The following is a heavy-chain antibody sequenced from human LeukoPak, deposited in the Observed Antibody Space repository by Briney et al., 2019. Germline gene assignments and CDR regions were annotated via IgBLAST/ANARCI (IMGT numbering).Heavy chain of an antibody. V-gene: IGHV3-74*01. CDR1: GFTFSSHW. CDR3: ARGPNSNWSGLDF. J-gene: IGHJ4*02. D-gene: IGHD6-6*01. Sequence: PGGSLRLSCAASGFTFSSHWMHWVRQAPGKGLVWVSGISTDGSRPRYADSVNGRFTISRDNAKNTLYLQMNSLRAEDTAVYYCARGPNSNWSGLDFWGQGTLLTVSS. CDR2: ISTDGSRP.